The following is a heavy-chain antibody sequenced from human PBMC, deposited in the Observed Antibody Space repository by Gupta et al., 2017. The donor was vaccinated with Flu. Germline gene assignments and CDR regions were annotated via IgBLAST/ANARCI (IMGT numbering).Heavy chain of an antibody. CDR2: IIPIFGTA. D-gene: IGHD5-24*01. Sequence: QVQLVQSGAEVKKPGSSVKVSCKASGGTFSSYAISWVRQAPGQGLEWMGGIIPIFGTANYAQKFQGRVTITADKSTSTAYMELSSLRSEDTAVYYCARNGGAVEMANPRTYYFDYWGQGTLVTVSS. CDR1: GGTFSSYA. CDR3: ARNGGAVEMANPRTYYFDY. J-gene: IGHJ4*02. V-gene: IGHV1-69*06.